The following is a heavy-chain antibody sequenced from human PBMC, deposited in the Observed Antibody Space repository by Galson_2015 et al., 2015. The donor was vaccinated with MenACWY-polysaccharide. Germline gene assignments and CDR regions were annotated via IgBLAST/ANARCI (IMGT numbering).Heavy chain of an antibody. Sequence: QSGAEVKKPGESLQISCTGSGYSFTSYWIGWVRQMPGKGLEWMGVIFPGDSDTRYSPSFQGQVTISADKSISTAYLQWSSLKASDPAMYYCARPSYSSSWNPFDYGGQGPLVTASS. J-gene: IGHJ4*02. CDR1: GYSFTSYW. V-gene: IGHV5-51*01. CDR2: IFPGDSDT. D-gene: IGHD6-13*01. CDR3: ARPSYSSSWNPFDY.